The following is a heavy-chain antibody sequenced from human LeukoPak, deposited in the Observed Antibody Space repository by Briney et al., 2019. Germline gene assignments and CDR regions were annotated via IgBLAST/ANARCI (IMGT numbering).Heavy chain of an antibody. J-gene: IGHJ3*02. CDR3: ARDPHPNYLGFGI. V-gene: IGHV3-21*01. Sequence: PGGSLRLSCAASGFTFSSYSMNWVRQAPGKGLEWVSSISSSSSYIYYADSVKGRFTISRDNAKNSLYLQMNSLRAEDTAVYYCARDPHPNYLGFGIWGQGTMVTVSS. CDR1: GFTFSSYS. D-gene: IGHD3-16*01. CDR2: ISSSSSYI.